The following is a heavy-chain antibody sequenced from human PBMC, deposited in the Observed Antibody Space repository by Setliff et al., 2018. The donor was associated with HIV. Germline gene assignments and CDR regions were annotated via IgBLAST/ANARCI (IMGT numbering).Heavy chain of an antibody. Sequence: PSETLSLTCTVSGGSISSSSYYWGWIRQPPGKGLEWIGYIYYSGSTNYNPSLKSRVTISVDTSKNQFSLKLSSVTAADTAVYYCAKGDSSGWYTDAFDIWGQGTMVTVSS. V-gene: IGHV4-61*05. CDR2: IYYSGST. D-gene: IGHD6-19*01. J-gene: IGHJ3*02. CDR1: GGSISSSSYY. CDR3: AKGDSSGWYTDAFDI.